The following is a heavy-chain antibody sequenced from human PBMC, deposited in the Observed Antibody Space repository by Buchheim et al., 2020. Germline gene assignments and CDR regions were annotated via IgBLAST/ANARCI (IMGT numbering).Heavy chain of an antibody. Sequence: QLQLQESGPGLVKPSETLSLTCTVSGGSISSSSYYWGWIRQPPGKGLEWIGSIYYSGSTYYNPSLKSRVTISVDTSKNQFSLKLSSVTAADTAVYYCALNGYYDSSGYYGTSGRGEWYFDLWGRGTL. D-gene: IGHD3-22*01. CDR3: ALNGYYDSSGYYGTSGRGEWYFDL. V-gene: IGHV4-39*01. CDR1: GGSISSSSYY. J-gene: IGHJ2*01. CDR2: IYYSGST.